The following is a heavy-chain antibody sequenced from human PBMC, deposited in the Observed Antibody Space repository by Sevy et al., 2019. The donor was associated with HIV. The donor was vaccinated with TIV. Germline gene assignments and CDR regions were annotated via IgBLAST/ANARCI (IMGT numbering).Heavy chain of an antibody. CDR2: ILYSGST. CDR1: GDSMNTYY. Sequence: SETLSLTCTVTGDSMNTYYWAWIRQPPGKSLEWVGYILYSGSTDYSPSLKSRVTMALDKSKNEVSLRLSSVTAAGTAVYYCGRLVPGDNWFDPWGQGRLVTIS. V-gene: IGHV4-59*01. D-gene: IGHD6-19*01. J-gene: IGHJ5*02. CDR3: GRLVPGDNWFDP.